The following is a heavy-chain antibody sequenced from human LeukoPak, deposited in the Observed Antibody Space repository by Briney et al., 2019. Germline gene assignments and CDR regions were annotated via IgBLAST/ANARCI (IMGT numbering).Heavy chain of an antibody. Sequence: GGSLRLSCAASGFTFSSYAMSWVRQAPGKGLEWASGISGSGGSTYYADSVKGRFTISRDNSKNTLYLQMNSLRAEDTAVYYCAKGVDYGRPGYFDYWGQGTLVTVSS. V-gene: IGHV3-23*01. CDR1: GFTFSSYA. J-gene: IGHJ4*02. CDR3: AKGVDYGRPGYFDY. CDR2: ISGSGGST. D-gene: IGHD4-17*01.